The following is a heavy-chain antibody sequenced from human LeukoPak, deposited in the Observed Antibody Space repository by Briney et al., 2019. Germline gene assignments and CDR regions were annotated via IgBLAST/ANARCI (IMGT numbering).Heavy chain of an antibody. CDR2: INQDGSEQ. V-gene: IGHV3-7*01. CDR1: GFTFTRYW. CDR3: AKDGTDWYFDV. D-gene: IGHD6-13*01. J-gene: IGHJ2*01. Sequence: GGSLRLSCAASGFTFTRYWMSWVRQALGKGLEWVANINQDGSEQFYVDSVKGRFTISRDNTKNSLYLQMNSLRVEDTALYYCAKDGTDWYFDVWGRGILVTVPS.